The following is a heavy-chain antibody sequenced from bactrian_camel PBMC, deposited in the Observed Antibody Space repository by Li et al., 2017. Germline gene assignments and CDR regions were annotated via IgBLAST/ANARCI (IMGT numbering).Heavy chain of an antibody. CDR1: KKHISSCG. V-gene: IGHV3S53*01. D-gene: IGHD4*01. CDR3: AVRGGGRCSAQRQRSDWEA. J-gene: IGHJ4*01. CDR2: IESDRTT. Sequence: HVQLVESGGDSVQPGGSLKLSCVVSKKHISSCGMGWYRQAPGKEREMVATIESDRTTHYADYAKGRFTISRDNGKNMIVLQMNSLKPEDTGMYVCAVRGGGRCSAQRQRSDWEAWGQGTQVTVS.